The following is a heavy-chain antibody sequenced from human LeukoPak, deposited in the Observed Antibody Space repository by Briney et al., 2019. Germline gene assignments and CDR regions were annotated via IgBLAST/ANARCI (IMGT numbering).Heavy chain of an antibody. CDR2: ISYDGNNK. CDR1: GXTFSSYA. D-gene: IGHD3-22*01. J-gene: IGHJ4*02. V-gene: IGHV3-30-3*01. Sequence: GGSLRLSCAASGXTFSSYAMHWVRQAPGKGLEWVAVISYDGNNKYYADSVRGRFTISRDNSKNTLWLQMNSLRAEDTAVYYCARPGTFTMMIFFDDYWGQGTLVTVSS. CDR3: ARPGTFTMMIFFDDY.